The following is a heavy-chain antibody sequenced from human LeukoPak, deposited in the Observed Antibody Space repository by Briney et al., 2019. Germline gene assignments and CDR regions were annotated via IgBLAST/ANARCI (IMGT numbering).Heavy chain of an antibody. CDR3: ARHRAAAPYY. Sequence: SETLSLTCSVSGGSISSYYWSWIRQPPGKGLEWIGYIYYSGSTNYNPSLKSRVTISVDTSENQFSLKLSSVTAADTAVYYCARHRAAAPYYWGQGTLVTVSS. CDR2: IYYSGST. D-gene: IGHD6-13*01. CDR1: GGSISSYY. V-gene: IGHV4-59*08. J-gene: IGHJ4*02.